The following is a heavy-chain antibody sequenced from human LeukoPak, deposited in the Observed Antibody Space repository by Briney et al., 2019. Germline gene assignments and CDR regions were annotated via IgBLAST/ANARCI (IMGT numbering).Heavy chain of an antibody. CDR2: ISTNGDST. CDR3: AVAGSGTFDI. Sequence: GGSLRLSCTASGFTFSDYAMSWVGQAPGKGLEGVSTISTNGDSTYYADSAKGRFTISRDNSMNTLSLQTNSPRVEDTAVYYCAVAGSGTFDIWGQGTVVIVSS. J-gene: IGHJ3*02. CDR1: GFTFSDYA. D-gene: IGHD3-10*01. V-gene: IGHV3-23*01.